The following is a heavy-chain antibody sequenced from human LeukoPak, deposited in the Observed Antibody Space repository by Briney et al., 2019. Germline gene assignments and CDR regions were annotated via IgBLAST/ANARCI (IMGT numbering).Heavy chain of an antibody. D-gene: IGHD2-15*01. V-gene: IGHV3-30*18. CDR1: GFTFSSYG. CDR2: ISYDGSNK. Sequence: HPGGSLRLSCAASGFTFSSYGMHWVRQAPGKGLEWVAVISYDGSNKYYADSVKGRFTISRDNSKNTLYLQMNSLRAEDTAVYYCANAPSGVVVAAGDYWGQGTLVTVSS. J-gene: IGHJ4*02. CDR3: ANAPSGVVVAAGDY.